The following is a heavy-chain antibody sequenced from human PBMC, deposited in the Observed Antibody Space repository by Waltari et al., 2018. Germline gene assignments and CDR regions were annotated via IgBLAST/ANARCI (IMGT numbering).Heavy chain of an antibody. V-gene: IGHV4-30-4*08. D-gene: IGHD1-1*01. J-gene: IGHJ5*02. Sequence: QVQLQESGPGLVKPSQTLSLTCTVSDGFITIGDSDWSWFRQAPGKGPEWIANIDHTGTTHYNPSLKRRLSVSIDVSKNQFSLGLTSVTAADTAVYYCGRTFLETPGWFDTWGQGTLVTVSS. CDR1: DGFITIGDSD. CDR2: IDHTGTT. CDR3: GRTFLETPGWFDT.